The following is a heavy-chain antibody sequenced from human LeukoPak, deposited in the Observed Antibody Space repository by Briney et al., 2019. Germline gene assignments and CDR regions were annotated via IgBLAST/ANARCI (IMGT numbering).Heavy chain of an antibody. D-gene: IGHD4-17*01. CDR1: GFTFDDYS. CDR2: ISWNSGSI. CDR3: AKGHDYGDYVGGRFDP. V-gene: IGHV3-9*01. J-gene: IGHJ5*02. Sequence: GGSLRLSCAASGFTFDDYSMHWVRQAPGKGLEWVSGISWNSGSIGYADSVKGRFTISRDDAKNSLYPQMNSLRAEDTALYYCAKGHDYGDYVGGRFDPWGQGTLVTVSS.